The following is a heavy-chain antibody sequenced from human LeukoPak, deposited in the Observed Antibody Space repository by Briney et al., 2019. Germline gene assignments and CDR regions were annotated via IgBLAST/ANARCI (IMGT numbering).Heavy chain of an antibody. Sequence: PGGSLRLSCAASGFTFSSYGMHWVRQAPGKGLEWVAFIRYDGSNKYYADSVKGRFTISRDNSKNTLYLRMNSLRAEDTAVYYCAKDSMPRIVGATAWGQGTLVTVSS. J-gene: IGHJ4*02. D-gene: IGHD1-26*01. V-gene: IGHV3-30*02. CDR3: AKDSMPRIVGATA. CDR2: IRYDGSNK. CDR1: GFTFSSYG.